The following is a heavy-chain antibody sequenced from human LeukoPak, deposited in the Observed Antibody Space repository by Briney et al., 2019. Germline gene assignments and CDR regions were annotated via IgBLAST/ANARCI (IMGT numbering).Heavy chain of an antibody. CDR2: ISAYNGNT. CDR1: GYTFTSYG. Sequence: ASVKVSCKASGYTFTSYGISWVRQAPGQGLEWMGWISAYNGNTNYAQKLQGRVTMTTDTSTSTAYMELRSLRSDDTAVYYCARDKGRATNAGWDPDSNNWFDPWGQGTLVTVSS. D-gene: IGHD5-24*01. J-gene: IGHJ5*02. V-gene: IGHV1-18*01. CDR3: ARDKGRATNAGWDPDSNNWFDP.